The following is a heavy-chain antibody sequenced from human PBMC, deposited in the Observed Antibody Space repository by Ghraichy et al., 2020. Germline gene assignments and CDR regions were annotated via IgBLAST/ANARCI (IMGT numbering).Heavy chain of an antibody. D-gene: IGHD6-13*01. Sequence: GGSLRLSCAASGFTFINHGMTWVRQAPGKGLEWVSTITGSGTNTYYADSVKGRFTISRDNSKNTLNLQMNSLRAEDTAIYYCARLRGPKIPAAEDFWGQGTLVTVSS. CDR3: ARLRGPKIPAAEDF. J-gene: IGHJ4*02. CDR2: ITGSGTNT. CDR1: GFTFINHG. V-gene: IGHV3-23*01.